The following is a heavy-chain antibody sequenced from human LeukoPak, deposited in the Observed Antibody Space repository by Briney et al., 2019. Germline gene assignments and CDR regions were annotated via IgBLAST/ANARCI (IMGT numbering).Heavy chain of an antibody. CDR2: IKYDGSAT. D-gene: IGHD2/OR15-2a*01. V-gene: IGHV3-74*01. CDR3: VSFYETY. Sequence: GGSLRLSCAASGFTLSNYWMHWIRQVPGKGLVWVSHIKYDGSATNYADSVKGRFTISRDNAKNTLYLQMNSLRAEDTAVYYCVSFYETYWGRGTLVTVSS. J-gene: IGHJ4*02. CDR1: GFTLSNYW.